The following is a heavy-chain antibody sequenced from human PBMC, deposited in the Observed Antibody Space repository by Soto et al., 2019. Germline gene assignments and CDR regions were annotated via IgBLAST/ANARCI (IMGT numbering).Heavy chain of an antibody. CDR2: ISYDGSNK. Sequence: QVQLVESGGGVVQPGRSLRLSCAASGFTFSSYGMHWVRQAPGKGLEWVAVISYDGSNKYYADSVKGRFTISRDNSKNTLYLQMNSLRAEDTAVYYCAKDRLRVRGVIIGYYGMDVWGQGTTVTVSS. J-gene: IGHJ6*02. D-gene: IGHD3-10*01. CDR1: GFTFSSYG. CDR3: AKDRLRVRGVIIGYYGMDV. V-gene: IGHV3-30*18.